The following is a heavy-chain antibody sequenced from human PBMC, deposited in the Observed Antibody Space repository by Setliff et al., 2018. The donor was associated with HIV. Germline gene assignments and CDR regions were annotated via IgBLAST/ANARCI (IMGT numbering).Heavy chain of an antibody. J-gene: IGHJ4*02. V-gene: IGHV4-34*01. Sequence: SETLSLTCAVYGGSFSGYYWSWIRQPPGKGLEWIGEINHSGSTNYNPSLKSRVTISVDTSKNQFSLKLSSVTAADTAVYYCARVSGVGNNWGQGTLVTVTS. CDR3: ARVSGVGNN. D-gene: IGHD3-3*01. CDR1: GGSFSGYY. CDR2: INHSGST.